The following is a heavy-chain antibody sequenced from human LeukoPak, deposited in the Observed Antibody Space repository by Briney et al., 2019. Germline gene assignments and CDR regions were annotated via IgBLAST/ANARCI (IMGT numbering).Heavy chain of an antibody. V-gene: IGHV4-34*01. CDR2: INHSGST. Sequence: PSEALSLTCAVYGGSFSGYYWSWIRQPPGKGLERIGEINHSGSTNYNPSLKSRVTILVDTSKNQFSLKLSSVTAADTAVYYCARQRGYYDVFDIWGRGTMVTVSS. D-gene: IGHD5-18*01. CDR1: GGSFSGYY. J-gene: IGHJ3*02. CDR3: ARQRGYYDVFDI.